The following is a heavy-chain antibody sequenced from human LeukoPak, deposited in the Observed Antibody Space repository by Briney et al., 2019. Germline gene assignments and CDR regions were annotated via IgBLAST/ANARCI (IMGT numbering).Heavy chain of an antibody. Sequence: PSETLSLTCTVSGGSFSSSSYYWGWIRQPPGKGLEWIGSIYYSGSTYYNPSLKSRVTISVDTSKNQFSLKLSSVTAADTAVYYCARILYGSGSYYAYYFDYWGQGTLVTVSS. CDR3: ARILYGSGSYYAYYFDY. CDR2: IYYSGST. V-gene: IGHV4-39*01. D-gene: IGHD3-10*01. J-gene: IGHJ4*02. CDR1: GGSFSSSSYY.